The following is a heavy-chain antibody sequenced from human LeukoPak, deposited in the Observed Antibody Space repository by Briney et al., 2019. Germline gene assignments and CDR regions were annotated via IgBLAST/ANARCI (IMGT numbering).Heavy chain of an antibody. Sequence: GGSLRLSCAASGFTVSSNYMSWVRQAPGKGLEWVSVVYSNDNTYYADSVKGRFTTSRDNSKNTLYLQMNSLRAEDTAVYYCARGDSSSYSYSTRAEYFQHWGQGTLVTVSS. CDR3: ARGDSSSYSYSTRAEYFQH. D-gene: IGHD3-22*01. J-gene: IGHJ1*01. V-gene: IGHV3-53*01. CDR2: VYSNDNT. CDR1: GFTVSSNY.